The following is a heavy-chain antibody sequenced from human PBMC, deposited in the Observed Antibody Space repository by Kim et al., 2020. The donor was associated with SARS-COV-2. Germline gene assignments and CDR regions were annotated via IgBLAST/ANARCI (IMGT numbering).Heavy chain of an antibody. CDR1: GFTFSDYY. CDR2: ISSSSSYT. J-gene: IGHJ6*02. Sequence: GSLRLSCAASGFTFSDYYMSWIRQAPGKGLEWVSYISSSSSYTNYADSVKGRFTISRDNAKNSLYLQMNSLRAEDTAVYYCARDHRDSSGWYDYYYGMDVWGQGTTVTVSS. V-gene: IGHV3-11*05. CDR3: ARDHRDSSGWYDYYYGMDV. D-gene: IGHD6-19*01.